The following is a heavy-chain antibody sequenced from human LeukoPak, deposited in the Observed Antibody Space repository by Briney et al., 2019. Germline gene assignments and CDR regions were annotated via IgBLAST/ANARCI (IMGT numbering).Heavy chain of an antibody. V-gene: IGHV3-48*03. CDR2: IDAGATST. Sequence: GGSLRLSCAASGFPVNKYEMHWVRQAPGKGLEWVSYIDAGATSTNYANSVWGRFTLSRDNAQNSVHLQMNSLRDEDTAVYYCVRGRLLRSTKYFDYWGQGALVTVSS. J-gene: IGHJ4*02. CDR1: GFPVNKYE. D-gene: IGHD2-21*02. CDR3: VRGRLLRSTKYFDY.